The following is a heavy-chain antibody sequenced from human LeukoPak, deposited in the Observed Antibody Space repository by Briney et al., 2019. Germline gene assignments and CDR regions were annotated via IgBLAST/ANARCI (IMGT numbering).Heavy chain of an antibody. D-gene: IGHD3-22*01. J-gene: IGHJ4*02. V-gene: IGHV3-9*03. CDR1: GFTFDDYA. CDR2: INWNSGST. Sequence: GGSLRLSCVGSGFTFDDYAMHWVRQAPGKGLEWVSGINWNSGSTGYADSVKGRFTISRDNAKHSLYLQMNSLKTEDMALYYCTKPSNSYYYDTSGYYFDSWGQGTLVTVSS. CDR3: TKPSNSYYYDTSGYYFDS.